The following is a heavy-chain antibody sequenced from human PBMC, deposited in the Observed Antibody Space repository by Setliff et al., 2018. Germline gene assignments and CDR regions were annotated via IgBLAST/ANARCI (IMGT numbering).Heavy chain of an antibody. V-gene: IGHV4-61*01. Sequence: PSETLSLTCTVSGGSISGASIRSYYWSWIRQPPGKGLEFIGYVYYSGTTNYDPSLKSRVTISVDTSKNQFSLKLSSVTAADTAIYYCARGGTYRYFDYWGQGTLSPSPQ. CDR2: VYYSGTT. J-gene: IGHJ4*02. CDR3: ARGGTYRYFDY. CDR1: GGSISGASIRSYY.